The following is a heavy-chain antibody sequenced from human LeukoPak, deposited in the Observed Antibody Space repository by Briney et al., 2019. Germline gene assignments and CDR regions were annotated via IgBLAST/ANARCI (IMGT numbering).Heavy chain of an antibody. CDR1: GGSISSSSYY. Sequence: PSETLSLTCTVSGGSISSSSYYWGWIRQPPGKGLEWIGSIYYSGSTYYNPSLKSRVTISVDTSKNQFSLKLSSVTAAATAVYYCARVRGNNYYDSSGPKYYFDYWGQGTLVTVSS. D-gene: IGHD3-22*01. CDR3: ARVRGNNYYDSSGPKYYFDY. CDR2: IYYSGST. V-gene: IGHV4-39*01. J-gene: IGHJ4*02.